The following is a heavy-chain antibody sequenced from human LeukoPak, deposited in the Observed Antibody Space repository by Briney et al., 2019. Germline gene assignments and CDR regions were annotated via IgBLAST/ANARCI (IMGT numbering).Heavy chain of an antibody. Sequence: GGSLRLSCTASGFTFSTCGMTWVRQAPGKGLEWVSSISGNDDGTYYADSVKGRFTISRDNSKNTLYLQMNSLRAEDTAIYYCAKRGPIYSASPGNHFDYWGQGTLVTVSS. J-gene: IGHJ4*02. CDR1: GFTFSTCG. V-gene: IGHV3-23*01. CDR2: ISGNDDGT. D-gene: IGHD3-10*01. CDR3: AKRGPIYSASPGNHFDY.